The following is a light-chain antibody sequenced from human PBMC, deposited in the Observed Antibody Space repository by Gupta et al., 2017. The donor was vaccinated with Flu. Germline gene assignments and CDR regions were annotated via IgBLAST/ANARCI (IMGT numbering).Light chain of an antibody. V-gene: IGKV4-1*01. Sequence: DSVMTQSPDSLPVSLGERATINCKSSQSILYSSNNKNYLAWYQQKPGQPPKLLIYWASTRESGVPDRFSGSGSGTDFTLTISSLQAEDVAVYYCQQYYGTPYSFGQGTKLEIK. CDR1: QSILYSSNNKNY. J-gene: IGKJ2*03. CDR2: WAS. CDR3: QQYYGTPYS.